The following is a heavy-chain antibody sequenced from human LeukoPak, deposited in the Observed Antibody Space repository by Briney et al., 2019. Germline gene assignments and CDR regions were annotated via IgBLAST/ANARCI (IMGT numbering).Heavy chain of an antibody. D-gene: IGHD2-15*01. CDR1: RFTFSTYT. V-gene: IGHV3-23*01. J-gene: IGHJ4*02. CDR3: AKGTGGSCYSGIGY. CDR2: ICGTGSST. Sequence: GGSLRLSCAASRFTFSTYTMSWVRQAPGKGLEWVSSICGTGSSTYYADSVRGRFTISRDNSKNTLYLHMNTLRAEDTAIYYCAKGTGGSCYSGIGYWGQGTLVPVSS.